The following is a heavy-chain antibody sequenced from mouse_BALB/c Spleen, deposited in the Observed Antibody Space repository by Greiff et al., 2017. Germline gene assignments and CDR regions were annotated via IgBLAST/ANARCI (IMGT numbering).Heavy chain of an antibody. CDR1: GFSLTSYG. J-gene: IGHJ2*01. CDR2: IWAGGST. CDR3: ARERYGNYYCDY. Sequence: VKLVESGPGLVAPSQSLSITCTVSGFSLTSYGVHWVRQPPGKGLEWLGVIWAGGSTNYNSALMSRLSISKDHSKSQVFLKMNSLQTDDTAMYYCARERYGNYYCDYWGQGTTLTVSS. V-gene: IGHV2-9*02. D-gene: IGHD2-10*02.